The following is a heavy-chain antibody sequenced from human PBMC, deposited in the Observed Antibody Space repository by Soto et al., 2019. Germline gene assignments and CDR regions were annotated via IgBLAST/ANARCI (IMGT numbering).Heavy chain of an antibody. CDR3: ARAPMVRGVPLDFDY. D-gene: IGHD3-10*01. CDR2: IEHGGST. CDR1: GESFIGHY. J-gene: IGHJ4*02. V-gene: IGHV4-34*02. Sequence: QVQLQQWGTRLLKPSETLSLTCAVFGESFIGHYWSWIRQTPGKGLEWIGEIEHGGSTNYNPSLKSRVRMSVDTTRKQFSLRLNSVIAADTAVYYCARAPMVRGVPLDFDYWGQGTLVTVSS.